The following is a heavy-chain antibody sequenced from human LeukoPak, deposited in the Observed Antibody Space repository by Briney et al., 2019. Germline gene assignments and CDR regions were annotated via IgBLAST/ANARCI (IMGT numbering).Heavy chain of an antibody. CDR2: IYSSGST. CDR3: ARTVISYSSHYYYYMYV. CDR1: GGSIGGYY. D-gene: IGHD4-11*01. V-gene: IGHV4-4*09. Sequence: SSETLSLTCTASGGSIGGYYWSWIRQPPGKGLEWIGHIYSSGSTNYNPSLKSRVTISLDTSKNQFSLKLTSVTAADTAVYYCARTVISYSSHYYYYMYVWGKGTAVTVSS. J-gene: IGHJ6*03.